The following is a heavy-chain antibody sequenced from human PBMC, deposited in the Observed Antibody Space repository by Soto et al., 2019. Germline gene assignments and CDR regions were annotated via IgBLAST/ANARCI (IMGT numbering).Heavy chain of an antibody. CDR1: GFIFSRSW. V-gene: IGHV3-7*04. CDR2: VKPDGSDK. CDR3: ARDLAFDAFDI. Sequence: EVQLVESGGGLVQSGGSLRLSCAASGFIFSRSWMTWVRQSPGKGLEWVANVKPDGSDKYYVDSVRSRFTISRDNARNSLHLHTKSLRAEDPAVYYCARDLAFDAFDIWGLGRMVTVSS. J-gene: IGHJ3*02.